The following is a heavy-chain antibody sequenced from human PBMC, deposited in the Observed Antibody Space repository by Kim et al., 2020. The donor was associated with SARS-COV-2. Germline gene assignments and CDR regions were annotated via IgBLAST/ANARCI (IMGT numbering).Heavy chain of an antibody. V-gene: IGHV3-13*01. CDR2: IGTAGDT. D-gene: IGHD6-13*01. CDR1: GFTFSSYD. Sequence: GGSLRLSCAASGFTFSSYDMHWVRQATGKGLEWVSAIGTAGDTYYPGSVKGRFTISRENAKNSLYLQMNSLRAGDTAVYYCARVLAAAGTGKYYYYGMDVWGQGTTVTVSS. CDR3: ARVLAAAGTGKYYYYGMDV. J-gene: IGHJ6*02.